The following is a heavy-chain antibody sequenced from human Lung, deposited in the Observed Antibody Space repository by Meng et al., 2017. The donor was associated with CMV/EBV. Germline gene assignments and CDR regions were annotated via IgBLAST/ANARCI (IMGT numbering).Heavy chain of an antibody. CDR1: GLTFSSYS. D-gene: IGHD3-22*01. J-gene: IGHJ4*02. V-gene: IGHV3-21*01. Sequence: GLTFSSYSMNWVRQATGKGLEWVSSISSSRSYIYYADSVKGRFTISRDNAKNSLYLQMNSLRAEDTAVYYCARDFRGGSGYYPPFDYWGQGTLVTVSS. CDR3: ARDFRGGSGYYPPFDY. CDR2: ISSSRSYI.